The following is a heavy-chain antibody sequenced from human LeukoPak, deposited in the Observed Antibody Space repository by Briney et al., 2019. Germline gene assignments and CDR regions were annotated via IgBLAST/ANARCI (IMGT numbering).Heavy chain of an antibody. Sequence: SETLSLTCTVSGGSISSYYWSWIRQPPGKGLEWIGYIYYSGSTNYNPSLKSRVTISVDTSKNQFSLKLSSVTAADTAVYYCARVPYYGSGYDQPYYYGMDVWGQGTTVTVSS. V-gene: IGHV4-59*01. CDR1: GGSISSYY. CDR3: ARVPYYGSGYDQPYYYGMDV. D-gene: IGHD3-10*01. CDR2: IYYSGST. J-gene: IGHJ6*02.